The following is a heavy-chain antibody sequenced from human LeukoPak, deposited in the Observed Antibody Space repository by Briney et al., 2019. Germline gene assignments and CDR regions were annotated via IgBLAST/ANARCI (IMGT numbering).Heavy chain of an antibody. Sequence: GGSLRLSCAAPGFTFSGYAMHWVRQAPGKGLEWVAVISYDGSNKYYADSVKGRFTISRDNSKNTLYLQMNSLRAEDTAVYYCARDPFAVAPHLDYWGKGTLATVS. CDR1: GFTFSGYA. J-gene: IGHJ4*02. V-gene: IGHV3-30-3*01. D-gene: IGHD6-19*01. CDR2: ISYDGSNK. CDR3: ARDPFAVAPHLDY.